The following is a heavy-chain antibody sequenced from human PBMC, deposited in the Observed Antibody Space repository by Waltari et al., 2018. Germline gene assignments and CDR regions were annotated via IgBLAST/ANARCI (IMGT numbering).Heavy chain of an antibody. CDR1: GYTFTSYD. CDR2: MNPNSGNT. J-gene: IGHJ4*02. D-gene: IGHD3-22*01. V-gene: IGHV1-8*03. CDR3: ARVGARHYYDSSGYYIFDY. Sequence: QVQLVQSGAEVKKPGASVKVSCKASGYTFTSYDINWVRQATGQGLEWMGWMNPNSGNTGYAQKFQGRVTITRNTSISTAYMELSSLRSEDTAVYYCARVGARHYYDSSGYYIFDYWGQGTLVTVSS.